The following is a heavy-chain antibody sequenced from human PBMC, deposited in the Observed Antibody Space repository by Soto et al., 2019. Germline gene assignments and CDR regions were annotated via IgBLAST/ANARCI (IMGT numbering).Heavy chain of an antibody. J-gene: IGHJ6*02. CDR1: GGSISSSNW. V-gene: IGHV4-4*02. CDR2: ISHSGIT. CDR3: ASGTDDYRDYYGMDV. Sequence: SETLSLTCAVSGGSISSSNWWSWVRQPPGKGLEWIVEISHSGITNYNPSLKSRVTISVDKAKNQFSLKLSSVTAADTAVYYCASGTDDYRDYYGMDVWAQGTTVTVAS. D-gene: IGHD4-17*01.